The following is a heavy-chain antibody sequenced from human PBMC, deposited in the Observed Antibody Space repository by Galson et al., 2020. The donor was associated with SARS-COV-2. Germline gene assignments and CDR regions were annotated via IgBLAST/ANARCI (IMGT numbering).Heavy chain of an antibody. V-gene: IGHV1-18*01. CDR2: ITTHIGNT. J-gene: IGHJ3*02. Sequence: ASVKVSCKASGYSFTSYDIAWLRQATGQGLEWMAWITTHIGNTNYAQNLQGRVTVTTDTSTTTANLELKSLRADDTAVYYCARILHFGVAAFDIWGQGTMVTVSS. CDR3: ARILHFGVAAFDI. D-gene: IGHD3-3*01. CDR1: GYSFTSYD.